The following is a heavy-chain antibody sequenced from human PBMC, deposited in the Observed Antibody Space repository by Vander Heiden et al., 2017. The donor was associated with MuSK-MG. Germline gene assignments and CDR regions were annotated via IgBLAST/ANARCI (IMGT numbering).Heavy chain of an antibody. CDR3: ASLVEWQYYYYYYMDV. CDR2: IIPIFGTA. J-gene: IGHJ6*03. CDR1: GGTFSSYA. Sequence: QVQLVQSGAEVKKPGSSVKVSCKASGGTFSSYAISWVRQAPGQGLEWMGGIIPIFGTANYAQKFQGRVTITADKSTSTAYMELSSMRSEETAVYYCASLVEWQYYYYYYMDVWGKGTTVTVSS. D-gene: IGHD3-16*01. V-gene: IGHV1-69*06.